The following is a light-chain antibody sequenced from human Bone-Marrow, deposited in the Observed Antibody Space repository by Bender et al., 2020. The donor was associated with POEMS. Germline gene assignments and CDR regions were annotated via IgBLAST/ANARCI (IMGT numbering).Light chain of an antibody. CDR3: AAWDAGLSAGV. Sequence: QSVLTQPPSASGTPGQRVTISCSGSNSNIGTNAVNWYQQFPGTAPKLLIYSDNQRPSGVPDRFYAFKSGTSASLAISGLQYEDEADYYCAAWDAGLSAGVFGGETKLTVL. V-gene: IGLV1-44*01. CDR2: SDN. J-gene: IGLJ3*02. CDR1: NSNIGTNA.